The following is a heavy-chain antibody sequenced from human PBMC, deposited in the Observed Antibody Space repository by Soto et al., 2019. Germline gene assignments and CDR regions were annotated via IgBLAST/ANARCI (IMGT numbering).Heavy chain of an antibody. Sequence: GGSLRLSCAASGFTFSSYAMHWVRQAPGKGLEWVAVISYDGSNKYYADSVKGRFTISRDNSKNTLYLQMNSLRAEDTAVYYCARISNHYDFWSGYYSEYYYGMDVWGQGTTVTVSS. D-gene: IGHD3-3*01. CDR2: ISYDGSNK. CDR1: GFTFSSYA. V-gene: IGHV3-30-3*01. CDR3: ARISNHYDFWSGYYSEYYYGMDV. J-gene: IGHJ6*02.